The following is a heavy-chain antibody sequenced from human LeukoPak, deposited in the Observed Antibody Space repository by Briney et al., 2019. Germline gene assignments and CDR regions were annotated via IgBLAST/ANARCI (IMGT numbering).Heavy chain of an antibody. CDR3: PREKTLTRGYFDY. V-gene: IGHV1-2*02. J-gene: IGHJ4*02. Sequence: GSSVKVSRKASGYTFTGYYMHRVRQAPGQGLEWMGWINPNSGGTNYPQNLQGRVTITRHTSISTANMALSRPRSDEPTGDYSPREKTLTRGYFDYWGQGTLVTVSS. CDR1: GYTFTGYY. CDR2: INPNSGGT.